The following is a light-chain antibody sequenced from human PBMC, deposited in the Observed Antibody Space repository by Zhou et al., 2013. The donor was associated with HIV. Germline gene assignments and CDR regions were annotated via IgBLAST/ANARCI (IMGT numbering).Light chain of an antibody. V-gene: IGKV1-27*01. CDR3: QKYNSAPQT. J-gene: IGKJ1*01. CDR1: QGISDY. CDR2: AAS. Sequence: DILMTQSPSALSASVGDRVTITCRASQGISDYLAWYQQKPGKVPKLLIYAASTLQSGVPSRFSGSGSGTDFTLTISSLQPEDVATYYCQKYNSAPQTFGQGTKVEIK.